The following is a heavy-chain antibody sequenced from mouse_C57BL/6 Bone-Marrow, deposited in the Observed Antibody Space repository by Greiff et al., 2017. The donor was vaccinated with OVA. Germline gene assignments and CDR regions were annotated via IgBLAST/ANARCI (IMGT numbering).Heavy chain of an antibody. D-gene: IGHD1-1*02. CDR1: GYTFTSYW. CDR3: AGGNYFDV. V-gene: IGHV1-50*01. CDR2: IDPSDSST. J-gene: IGHJ1*03. Sequence: QVQLQQPGAELVKPGASVKLSCKASGYTFTSYWMQWVKQRPGQGLEWIGEIDPSDSSTNYNQKFKGKATLTVDTSSSTAYMQLSSLTSEDSAVYYCAGGNYFDVWGTGTTVTVSS.